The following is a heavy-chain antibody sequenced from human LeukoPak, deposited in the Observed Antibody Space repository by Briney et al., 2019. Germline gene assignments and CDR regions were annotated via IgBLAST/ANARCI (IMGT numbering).Heavy chain of an antibody. V-gene: IGHV3-23*01. CDR2: ISGSGGST. J-gene: IGHJ4*02. CDR1: GFTFSSYA. D-gene: IGHD5-18*01. Sequence: GGSLRLSCAASGFTFSSYAMSWVRQAPGKGLEWVSVISGSGGSTYYADSVKGRFTISRDNSKNTLYLQINSLRAEDTAVYYCARAPLQLWLYFDYWGQGTLVTVSS. CDR3: ARAPLQLWLYFDY.